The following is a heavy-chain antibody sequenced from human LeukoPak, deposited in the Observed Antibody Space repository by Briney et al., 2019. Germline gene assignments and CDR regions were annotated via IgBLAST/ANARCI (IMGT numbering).Heavy chain of an antibody. CDR3: ASGSSGSFEY. CDR1: GYIFTHLW. CDR2: IYPGDSDT. D-gene: IGHD5-12*01. Sequence: GESLKIYSQVPGYIFTHLWIGWVRQVPGQGLEWMGIIYPGDSDTIYSPSFQGQVTISADKSISTAYLLLSSLKASDTAMYYCASGSSGSFEYWGQGTLVTVSS. J-gene: IGHJ4*02. V-gene: IGHV5-51*01.